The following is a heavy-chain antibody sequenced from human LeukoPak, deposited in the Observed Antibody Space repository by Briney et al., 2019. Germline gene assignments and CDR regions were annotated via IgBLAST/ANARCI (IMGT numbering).Heavy chain of an antibody. J-gene: IGHJ6*02. V-gene: IGHV5-51*01. Sequence: GESLKISCKGSGYIFTSYWIGWVRQMPGKGLEWMGIIYPGDSDTRYSPSFQGQVTISADKSISTAYLQWSSLKASDTAMYYCARHFDTAPYSGGMDVWGQGTTVTVSS. D-gene: IGHD2-15*01. CDR3: ARHFDTAPYSGGMDV. CDR2: IYPGDSDT. CDR1: GYIFTSYW.